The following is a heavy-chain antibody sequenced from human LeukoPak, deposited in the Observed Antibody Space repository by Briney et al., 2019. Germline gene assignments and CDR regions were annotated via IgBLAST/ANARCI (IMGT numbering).Heavy chain of an antibody. CDR3: ARDYYGSGIKGAFDI. CDR1: GFTFRVYA. Sequence: PGGSLRLSCAASGFTFRVYAMHWVRQTPGKGLEWVAVIWSDENNKHYADSVKGRFTISRDNSKNTVYLQMNSLRAEDTALYYCARDYYGSGIKGAFDIWGQGTMVTVSS. CDR2: IWSDENNK. V-gene: IGHV3-33*01. J-gene: IGHJ3*02. D-gene: IGHD3-10*01.